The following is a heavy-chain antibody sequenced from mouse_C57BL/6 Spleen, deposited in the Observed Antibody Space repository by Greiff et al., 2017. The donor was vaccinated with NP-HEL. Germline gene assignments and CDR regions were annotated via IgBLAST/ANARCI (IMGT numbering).Heavy chain of an antibody. J-gene: IGHJ3*01. CDR2: INPGSGGT. Sequence: VQLQQSGAELVRPGTSVKVSCKASGYAFTNYLIEWVKQRPGQGLEWIGVINPGSGGTNYNEKFKGKATLTADKSSSTAYMQLSSLTSEDSAVYVCANHYYGTGGGFAYWGQGTLVTVSA. D-gene: IGHD1-1*01. CDR1: GYAFTNYL. V-gene: IGHV1-54*01. CDR3: ANHYYGTGGGFAY.